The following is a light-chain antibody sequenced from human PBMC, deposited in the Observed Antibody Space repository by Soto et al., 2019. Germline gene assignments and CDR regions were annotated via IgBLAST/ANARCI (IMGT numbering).Light chain of an antibody. Sequence: EIVMTQSPGTLSVSPGVRATLSCRASQSVSINLAWYQQKPGQAPRLLIYDAPTRATGIPARFSGSGSGTEFTLTISSLQSKDFAVYYCQQYNNWHPLTFGGGTKVEIK. V-gene: IGKV3D-15*01. J-gene: IGKJ4*01. CDR1: QSVSIN. CDR2: DAP. CDR3: QQYNNWHPLT.